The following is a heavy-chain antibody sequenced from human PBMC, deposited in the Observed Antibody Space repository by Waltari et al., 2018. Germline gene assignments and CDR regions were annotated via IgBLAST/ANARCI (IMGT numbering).Heavy chain of an antibody. CDR3: VVVPAATDAFDI. CDR2: IYYSGST. D-gene: IGHD2-2*01. J-gene: IGHJ3*02. Sequence: QLQLQESGPGLVKPSETLSLTCTVSGGSISSSSYYWGWIRQPPGKGLEWIGSIYYSGSTYYNPSLKSRVTISVDTSKNQFSLKLSSVTAADTAVYYCVVVPAATDAFDIWGQGTMVTVSS. V-gene: IGHV4-39*07. CDR1: GGSISSSSYY.